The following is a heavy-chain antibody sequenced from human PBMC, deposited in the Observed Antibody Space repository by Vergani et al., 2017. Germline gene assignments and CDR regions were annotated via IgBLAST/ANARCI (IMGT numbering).Heavy chain of an antibody. CDR1: GYTFSSYG. J-gene: IGHJ4*02. CDR3: ARDPIDYGDYSVGRFDY. CDR2: TSGYNGNT. Sequence: QVQLVQSGGEVKKPGASVKVSCKASGYTFSSYGISWVRQAPGQGLEWMGWTSGYNGNTNYAQKLQGRVTMTTDTSTSTAYMELRSLRSDDTAVYYCARDPIDYGDYSVGRFDYWGQGTLVTVSS. V-gene: IGHV1-18*01. D-gene: IGHD4-17*01.